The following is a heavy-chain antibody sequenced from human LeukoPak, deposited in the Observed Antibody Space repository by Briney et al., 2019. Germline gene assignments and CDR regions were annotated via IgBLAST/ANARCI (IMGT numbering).Heavy chain of an antibody. Sequence: PSGTLSLTCAVSGGSISSGSYYWSWIRQPAGKGLEWIGRIYTSGSTNYNPSLKSRVTISVDTSKNQFSLKLSSVTAADTAVYYCARASDILTGYRSTYYYYYMDVWGKGTTVTVSS. D-gene: IGHD3-9*01. CDR1: GGSISSGSYY. CDR3: ARASDILTGYRSTYYYYYMDV. V-gene: IGHV4-61*02. J-gene: IGHJ6*03. CDR2: IYTSGST.